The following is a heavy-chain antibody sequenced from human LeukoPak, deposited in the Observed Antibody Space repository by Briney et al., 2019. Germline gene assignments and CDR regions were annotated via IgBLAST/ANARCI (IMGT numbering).Heavy chain of an antibody. CDR1: GFTFSSYG. J-gene: IGHJ6*02. CDR3: ARSGFYGSLPYYYYGMDV. D-gene: IGHD3-10*01. CDR2: IWYDGSNK. V-gene: IGHV3-33*01. Sequence: GGSLRLSCAASGFTFSSYGMHWVRQAPGKGLEWVAVIWYDGSNKYYADSVKGRFTISRDNSKNTLYLQMNSLRAEDTAVYYCARSGFYGSLPYYYYGMDVWGQGTTVTVSS.